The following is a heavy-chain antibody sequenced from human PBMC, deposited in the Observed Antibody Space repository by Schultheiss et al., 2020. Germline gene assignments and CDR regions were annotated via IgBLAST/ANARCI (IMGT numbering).Heavy chain of an antibody. CDR3: ARDRVVATIKDYYYYGMDV. V-gene: IGHV4-59*13. CDR2: FYCSGTT. CDR1: GGSISRYY. D-gene: IGHD5-12*01. Sequence: SATLSLTCTVSGGSISRYYWSWIRQTPGKGLEWIGYFYCSGTTRNNPSLRSRITISVNTSKNQFSLKLSSVTAADTAVYYCARDRVVATIKDYYYYGMDVWGQGTTVTVSS. J-gene: IGHJ6*02.